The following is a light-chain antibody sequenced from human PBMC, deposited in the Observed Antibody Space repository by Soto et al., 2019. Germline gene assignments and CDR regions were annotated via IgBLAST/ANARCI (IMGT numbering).Light chain of an antibody. CDR3: LLYYGGAWV. CDR2: ATN. CDR1: TGPVTSGYY. V-gene: IGLV7-43*01. J-gene: IGLJ3*02. Sequence: QTVVTQEPSLTVSPGGTVTLTCASSTGPVTSGYYPDWFQQKPGQAPRALIYATNTKHSWTPARFSGSLLGGKAALTLSGVQPEDEAEYYCLLYYGGAWVFGGGPKLTVL.